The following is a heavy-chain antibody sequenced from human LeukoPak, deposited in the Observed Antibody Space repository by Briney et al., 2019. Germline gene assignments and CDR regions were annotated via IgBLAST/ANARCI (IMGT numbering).Heavy chain of an antibody. CDR2: INTNTGNP. V-gene: IGHV7-4-1*02. CDR3: ARDSDYGGNSALDY. J-gene: IGHJ4*02. CDR1: GYTFTSYA. Sequence: ASVKVSCKASGYTFTSYAMNWVRQAPGQGLEWMGWINTNTGNPTYAQGFTGRIVFSLDTSVSTAYLQISSLKAEDTAVYYCARDSDYGGNSALDYWGQGTLVTVSS. D-gene: IGHD4-23*01.